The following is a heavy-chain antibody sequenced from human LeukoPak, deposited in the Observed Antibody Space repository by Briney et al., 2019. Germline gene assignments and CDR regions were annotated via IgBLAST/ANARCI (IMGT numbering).Heavy chain of an antibody. CDR2: IYYSGST. CDR3: ARGSLGDFWSGIFDY. Sequence: SETLSLTCTVSGGSISSSSYYWVWIRQPPGKGLEWIGNIYYSGSTYYNPSLKSRVTISVDTSKNQFSLKLSSVTAADTAVYYCARGSLGDFWSGIFDYWGQGTLVTVSS. CDR1: GGSISSSSYY. J-gene: IGHJ4*02. V-gene: IGHV4-39*07. D-gene: IGHD3-3*01.